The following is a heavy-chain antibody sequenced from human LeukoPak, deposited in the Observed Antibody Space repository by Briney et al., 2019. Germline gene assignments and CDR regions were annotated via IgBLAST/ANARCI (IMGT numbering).Heavy chain of an antibody. J-gene: IGHJ3*02. CDR1: GFTVSSNY. Sequence: PGGSLRLSCAASGFTVSSNYMSWVRQAPGKGLEWVSVIYSGGSTYYADSVKGRFTISRDNSKNTLYLQMNSLRAEDTAVYYCARDLATSDQKRITIFGVVIPGDAFDIWGQGTMVTVSS. D-gene: IGHD3-3*01. CDR3: ARDLATSDQKRITIFGVVIPGDAFDI. CDR2: IYSGGST. V-gene: IGHV3-53*01.